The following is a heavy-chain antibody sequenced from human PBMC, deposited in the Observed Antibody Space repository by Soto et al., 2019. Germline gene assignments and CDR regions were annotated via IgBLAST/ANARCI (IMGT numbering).Heavy chain of an antibody. CDR2: IIPIFGTA. Sequence: QVQLVQSGAEVKKPGSSVKVSCKASGGTFSSYAISWVRQAPGQGREWMGGIIPIFGTANYAQKFHGRVTITADESTSTAYMELSSLGSEDTAVYYCASVYITMVRGVIKTPSYYYSGMDVWGQGTTVTVSS. CDR1: GGTFSSYA. J-gene: IGHJ6*02. CDR3: ASVYITMVRGVIKTPSYYYSGMDV. V-gene: IGHV1-69*01. D-gene: IGHD3-10*01.